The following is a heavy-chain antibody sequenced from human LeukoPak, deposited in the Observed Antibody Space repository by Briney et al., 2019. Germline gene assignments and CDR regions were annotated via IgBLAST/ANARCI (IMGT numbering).Heavy chain of an antibody. CDR2: MYYSGST. V-gene: IGHV4-39*07. Sequence: PSETLSLTCTVSGGSFTSSTYYWGWIRQPPGKGLEWIGSMYYSGSTYYNQSLKSRLIISVDTSTNQFSLKLTSVTAADTAVYYCARDDTAMVPDYWGQGTLVTVSS. D-gene: IGHD5-18*01. CDR3: ARDDTAMVPDY. CDR1: GGSFTSSTYY. J-gene: IGHJ4*02.